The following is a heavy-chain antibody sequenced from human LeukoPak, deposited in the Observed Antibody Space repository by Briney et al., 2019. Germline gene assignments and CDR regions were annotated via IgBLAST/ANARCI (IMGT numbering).Heavy chain of an antibody. CDR3: ARHVDTATDYFDY. J-gene: IGHJ4*02. CDR1: GGSISSSSYY. CDR2: IYYSGSS. V-gene: IGHV4-39*01. D-gene: IGHD5-18*01. Sequence: PSETLSLTCTVSGGSISSSSYYWGWIRQPPGKGLEWIGSIYYSGSSYYNPSLKSRVTISVHTSKKQFSLKLSSVTAADTAVYYCARHVDTATDYFDYWGQGTLVTVSS.